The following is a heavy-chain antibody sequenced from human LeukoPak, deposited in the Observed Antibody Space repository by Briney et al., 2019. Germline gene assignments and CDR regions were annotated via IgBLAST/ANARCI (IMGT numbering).Heavy chain of an antibody. V-gene: IGHV3-30*01. D-gene: IGHD3-22*01. CDR1: GFTFSSYA. CDR2: ISYDGSNK. J-gene: IGHJ3*02. Sequence: GRSLRLSCAASGFTFSSYAMHWVRQAPGKGLEWVAVISYDGSNKYYADSVKGRFTISRDNSKNTLYLQMNSLRAEDTAVYYCARSIEGAFDIWGQGTMVTVSS. CDR3: ARSIEGAFDI.